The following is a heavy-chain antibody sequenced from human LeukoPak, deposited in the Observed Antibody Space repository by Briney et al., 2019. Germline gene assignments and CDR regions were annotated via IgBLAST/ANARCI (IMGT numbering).Heavy chain of an antibody. J-gene: IGHJ4*02. CDR1: GFTFDDYA. CDR2: ISWNSGSI. V-gene: IGHV3-9*01. Sequence: QSGGSLRLSCAASGFTFDDYAMHWVRQAPGKGLEWVSGISWNSGSIGYADSVKGRFTISRDNAKNSLYLQMNSLRAEDTALYYCAKDMLPRLVAAGVDYWGQGTLVTVSS. D-gene: IGHD6-13*01. CDR3: AKDMLPRLVAAGVDY.